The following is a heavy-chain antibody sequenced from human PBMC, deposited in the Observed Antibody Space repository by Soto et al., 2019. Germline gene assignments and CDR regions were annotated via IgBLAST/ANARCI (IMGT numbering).Heavy chain of an antibody. D-gene: IGHD1-1*01. CDR1: GGSIRTSGYS. CDR3: ARGGKNWNLPGVY. V-gene: IGHV4-39*07. CDR2: ISYSGST. J-gene: IGHJ4*02. Sequence: SETLSLTCTVSGGSIRTSGYSWGWIRRPPGKGLEWIATISYSGSTNYNPSLKSRVTMSVDTSKNQFSLKLSSVTAADTAVYYCARGGKNWNLPGVYWGQGTLVTVSS.